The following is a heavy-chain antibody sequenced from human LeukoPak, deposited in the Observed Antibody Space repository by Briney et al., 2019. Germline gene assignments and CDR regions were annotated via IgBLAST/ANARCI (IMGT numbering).Heavy chain of an antibody. CDR3: AREAYLVAIDY. J-gene: IGHJ4*02. D-gene: IGHD5-12*01. V-gene: IGHV4-61*09. CDR2: IYTSGST. CDR1: GGSISSGSYY. Sequence: PSQTLSLTCTVSGGSISSGSYYWSGIRQPAGKGLEWIGHIYTSGSTNYNPSLKSRVTISVDTSENQFSLKLSSVTAADTAVYYCAREAYLVAIDYWGQGTLVTVSS.